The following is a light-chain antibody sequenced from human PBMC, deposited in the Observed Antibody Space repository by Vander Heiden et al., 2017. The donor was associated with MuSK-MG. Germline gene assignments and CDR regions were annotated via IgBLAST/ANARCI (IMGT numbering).Light chain of an antibody. V-gene: IGKV1-33*01. J-gene: IGKJ5*01. CDR1: QDISNY. CDR3: QQEDNLPPVT. Sequence: DIQMTQSPSSLSASVGDRVTITCQASQDISNYLNWYQQKPVKAPKLLIYDASNLETGVPSRFSGSGYGTDFTFTISSRQPEDIAAYYCQQEDNLPPVTFGQGTRLEIK. CDR2: DAS.